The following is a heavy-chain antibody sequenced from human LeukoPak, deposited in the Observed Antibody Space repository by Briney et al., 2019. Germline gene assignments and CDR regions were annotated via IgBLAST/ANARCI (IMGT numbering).Heavy chain of an antibody. CDR2: IYSGST. J-gene: IGHJ4*01. CDR3: ARNLYSSSSDYDY. D-gene: IGHD6-6*01. Sequence: AGGSLRLSCAASEFIVSSSYMSWVRQAPGKGLEWVSVIYSGSTYYADSVKGRFTISRDNSKNTLYLQMNSLRAEDTAVYYCARNLYSSSSDYDYWGQGTLVTVSS. CDR1: EFIVSSSY. V-gene: IGHV3-53*01.